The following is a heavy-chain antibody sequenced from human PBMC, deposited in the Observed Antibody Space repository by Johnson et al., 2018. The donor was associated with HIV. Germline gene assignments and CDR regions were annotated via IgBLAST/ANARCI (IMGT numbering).Heavy chain of an antibody. CDR1: GFTFNTYA. J-gene: IGHJ3*02. D-gene: IGHD6-19*01. CDR2: ISYDGSNK. V-gene: IGHV3-30-3*01. CDR3: ARKGEGGIAVAEDAFDI. Sequence: QVQLVESGGGVVRPGRSLRLSCAASGFTFNTYAMHWVRQAPGRGLEWVAVISYDGSNKYYADSVKGRFTISRDSSKNTLYLQMNSLRTEDTAAYYCARKGEGGIAVAEDAFDIWGQGTMVTVSS.